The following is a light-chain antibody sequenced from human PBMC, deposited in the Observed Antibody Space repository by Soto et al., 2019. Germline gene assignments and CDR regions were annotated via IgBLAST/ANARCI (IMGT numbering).Light chain of an antibody. J-gene: IGKJ1*01. CDR1: QSVSSN. Sequence: EIVMTQSPATLSVSPGEGATLSCRASQSVSSNLAWYQQKPGQAPRLLIYGASARATGVSVRFSGSGSGTEFTLTISSLQSEDFAVYYCQQYKDWPHTFGQGTKVDI. CDR2: GAS. V-gene: IGKV3-15*01. CDR3: QQYKDWPHT.